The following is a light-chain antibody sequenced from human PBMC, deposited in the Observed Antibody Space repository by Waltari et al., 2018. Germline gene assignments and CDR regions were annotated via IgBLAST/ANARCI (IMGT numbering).Light chain of an antibody. J-gene: IGLJ3*02. Sequence: QLVLTQSPSASASLGASIKLTCTLSSGHSSNIIAWLQQQPERGPRYLMKVNSDGTHSKGDDIRDRFSGSSAGAERYLTISSLQSEDEADYYCQTGGHGTWVFGGGTKVTVL. V-gene: IGLV4-69*01. CDR2: VNSDGTH. CDR3: QTGGHGTWV. CDR1: SGHSSNI.